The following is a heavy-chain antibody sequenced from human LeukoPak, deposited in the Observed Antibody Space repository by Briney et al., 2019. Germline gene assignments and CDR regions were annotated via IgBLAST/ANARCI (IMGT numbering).Heavy chain of an antibody. V-gene: IGHV4-59*08. CDR1: GFTFSSYA. D-gene: IGHD3-16*01. CDR3: ASPGGATDGAFVI. Sequence: GSLRLSCAASGFTFSSYAMSWVRQAPGKGLEWIGYIYYSGSTNYNPSLKSRVTISVDTSENQFSLKLNSVTAADTAVYHCASPGGATDGAFVIWGQGTVVTVSS. J-gene: IGHJ3*02. CDR2: IYYSGST.